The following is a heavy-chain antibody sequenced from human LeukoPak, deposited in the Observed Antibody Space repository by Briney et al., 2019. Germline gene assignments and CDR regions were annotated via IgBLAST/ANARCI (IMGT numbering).Heavy chain of an antibody. V-gene: IGHV3-49*04. Sequence: GGSLRLSCTVSGFTVSSDSMSWVRQAPGKGLEWVGFIRSKAYGGTTEYAASVKGRFTISRDDSKSIAYLQMNSLKTEDTAVYYCTRTVYYYGSGAIDYWGQGTLVTVSS. CDR2: IRSKAYGGTT. CDR1: GFTVSSDS. J-gene: IGHJ4*02. D-gene: IGHD3-10*01. CDR3: TRTVYYYGSGAIDY.